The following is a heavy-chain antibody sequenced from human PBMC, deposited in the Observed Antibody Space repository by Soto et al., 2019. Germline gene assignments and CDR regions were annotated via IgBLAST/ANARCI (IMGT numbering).Heavy chain of an antibody. Sequence: LRLSCAASGFTFSSYGMHWVRQVPGKGLEWVAVISYDGSNKYYADSVKGRFTISRDNSKNTLYLQMNSLRAEDTAVYYCAKDPPEWLRLTYFDYWGQGTLVTVSS. CDR2: ISYDGSNK. V-gene: IGHV3-30*18. J-gene: IGHJ4*02. CDR3: AKDPPEWLRLTYFDY. D-gene: IGHD5-12*01. CDR1: GFTFSSYG.